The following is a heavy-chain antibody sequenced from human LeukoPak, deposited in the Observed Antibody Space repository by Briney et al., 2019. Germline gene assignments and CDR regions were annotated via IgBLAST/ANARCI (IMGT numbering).Heavy chain of an antibody. CDR2: IYTSGST. V-gene: IGHV4-61*02. D-gene: IGHD6-13*01. CDR3: AREAIAAAGTRYYFYYYMDV. J-gene: IGHJ6*03. Sequence: SETLSLTCTVSGYSISSGYYWSWIRQPAGKGLEWIGRIYTSGSTNYNPSLKSRVTISVDTSKNQFSLKLSSVTAADTAMYFCAREAIAAAGTRYYFYYYMDVWGKGTTVTISS. CDR1: GYSISSGYY.